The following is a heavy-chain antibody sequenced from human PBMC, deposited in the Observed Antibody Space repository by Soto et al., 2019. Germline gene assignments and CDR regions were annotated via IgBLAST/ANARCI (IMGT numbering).Heavy chain of an antibody. D-gene: IGHD3-22*01. CDR1: GFSLSNARMG. J-gene: IGHJ4*02. CDR3: AHPYDNSGSYWGYFDY. Sequence: GSGPTLVNPTETLTLTCTVSGFSLSNARMGVSWIRQPPGKALEWLAHIFSNDEKSYSTSLKSRLTISKDTSKSQVVLTMTNMDPVDTATYYCAHPYDNSGSYWGYFDYWGQGALVTVSS. V-gene: IGHV2-26*01. CDR2: IFSNDEK.